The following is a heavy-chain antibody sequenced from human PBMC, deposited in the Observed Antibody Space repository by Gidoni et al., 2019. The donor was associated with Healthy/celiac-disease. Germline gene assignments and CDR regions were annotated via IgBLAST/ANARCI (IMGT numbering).Heavy chain of an antibody. CDR1: GFTFGDYA. V-gene: IGHV3-49*03. Sequence: EVQLVESGGGLVQPGRSLRLSCTASGFTFGDYAMSWFRQAPGKGLGWVGFIRSKAYGGTTEYAASVKGRFTISRDDSKSIAYLQMNSLKTEDTAVYYCTSPLPQYYYDSSGEAFDIWGQGTMVTVSS. D-gene: IGHD3-22*01. J-gene: IGHJ3*02. CDR3: TSPLPQYYYDSSGEAFDI. CDR2: IRSKAYGGTT.